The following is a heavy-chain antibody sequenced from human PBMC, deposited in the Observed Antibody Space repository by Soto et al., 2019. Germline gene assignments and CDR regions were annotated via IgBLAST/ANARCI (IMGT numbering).Heavy chain of an antibody. V-gene: IGHV4-59*01. CDR3: ARGRGGTYDAFDI. CDR2: IYYSGTT. J-gene: IGHJ3*02. Sequence: QVQLRESGPGLVKPSETLSLTCTVSSGSIGTYFWSWIRQPPGKGLEWIGYIYYSGTTNYNPSLKSRVTIFLETSKNQFSLRLSSVTAADTSVYYCARGRGGTYDAFDIWGQGTLVTASS. D-gene: IGHD1-26*01. CDR1: SGSIGTYF.